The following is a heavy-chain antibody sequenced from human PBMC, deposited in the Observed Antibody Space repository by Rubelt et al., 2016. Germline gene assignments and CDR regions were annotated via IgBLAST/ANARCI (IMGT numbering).Heavy chain of an antibody. J-gene: IGHJ4*02. CDR3: ARDGFGELEYYFDY. CDR2: ISGTGDDS. D-gene: IGHD3-10*01. V-gene: IGHV3-23*01. Sequence: GQGLEWVSSISGTGDDSYYADSVRGRLTISRDNSKSTLYLQMNSLRAEHTAVYYVARDGFGELEYYFDYWGQGTLVTVSS.